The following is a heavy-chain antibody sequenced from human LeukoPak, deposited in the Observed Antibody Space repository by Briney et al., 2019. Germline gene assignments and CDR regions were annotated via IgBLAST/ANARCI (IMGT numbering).Heavy chain of an antibody. D-gene: IGHD3-10*01. V-gene: IGHV1-69*05. J-gene: IGHJ5*02. CDR3: ARGFGESDQNWFDP. CDR1: GGTFSSYA. CDR2: IIPIFGTA. Sequence: GASVKVSCKASGGTFSSYAISWVRQAPGQGLEWMGRIIPIFGTANYAQKFQGRVTITTDESTSTAYMELSSLRSEDTAVYYCARGFGESDQNWFDPWGQGTLVTVSS.